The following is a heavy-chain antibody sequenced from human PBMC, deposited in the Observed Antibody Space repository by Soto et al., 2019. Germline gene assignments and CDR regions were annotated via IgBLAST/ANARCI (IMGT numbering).Heavy chain of an antibody. V-gene: IGHV1-2*04. CDR1: GYTFTGYY. CDR2: INPNSGGT. Sequence: ASVKVSCKASGYTFTGYYMHWVRQAPGQGLEWMGWINPNSGGTNYAQKFQGWVTMTRDTSISTAYMELSRLRPDDTAVYYCARDLGSGGSPGYHYYYYGMDVPGQGVTVTVSS. D-gene: IGHD2-15*01. J-gene: IGHJ6*02. CDR3: ARDLGSGGSPGYHYYYYGMDV.